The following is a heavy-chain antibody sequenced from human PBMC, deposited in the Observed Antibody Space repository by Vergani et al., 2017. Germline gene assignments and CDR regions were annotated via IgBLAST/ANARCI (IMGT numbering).Heavy chain of an antibody. CDR2: IDWDDDT. CDR1: GFSLTTYGMR. V-gene: IGHV2-70*04. CDR3: ARNLADSRGDYLDY. D-gene: IGHD3-22*01. J-gene: IGHJ4*02. Sequence: QVTLKESGPALVKPTQTLTLTCTFSGFSLTTYGMRVSWIRQPPGKALEWLARIDWDDDTYYRTSLRTRLTISKDAFKNQVALTMINMDPVDTATYYCARNLADSRGDYLDYWGQGTLVTDSS.